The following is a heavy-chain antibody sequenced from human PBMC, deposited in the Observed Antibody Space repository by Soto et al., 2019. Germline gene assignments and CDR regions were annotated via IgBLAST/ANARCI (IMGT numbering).Heavy chain of an antibody. CDR2: IIPIFGTA. D-gene: IGHD3-10*01. Sequence: QVQLVQSGAEVKKPGSSVKVSCKASGGTFSSYAISWVRQAPGQGLEWMGGIIPIFGTANYAQKFQGRVTITADESTSTAYMELSSLRSEDTAVYYCASPKSTALKLRITMVRGGHAFDIWGQGTMVTVSS. V-gene: IGHV1-69*12. CDR1: GGTFSSYA. J-gene: IGHJ3*02. CDR3: ASPKSTALKLRITMVRGGHAFDI.